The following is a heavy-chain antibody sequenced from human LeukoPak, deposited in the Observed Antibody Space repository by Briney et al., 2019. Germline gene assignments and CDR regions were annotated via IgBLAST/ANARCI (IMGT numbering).Heavy chain of an antibody. CDR2: IKQDGSEK. CDR3: ARDWAYDMLTGHHWFDA. D-gene: IGHD3-9*01. J-gene: IGHJ5*02. V-gene: IGHV3-7*01. CDR1: GFTFSSYW. Sequence: GGSLRLSCAASGFTFSSYWMSWVRQAPGKGLEWVANIKQDGSEKYYVDSVKGRFTISRDNAKNSLYLQMNSLRAEDTAVYYCARDWAYDMLTGHHWFDAWGQGRQVTVSS.